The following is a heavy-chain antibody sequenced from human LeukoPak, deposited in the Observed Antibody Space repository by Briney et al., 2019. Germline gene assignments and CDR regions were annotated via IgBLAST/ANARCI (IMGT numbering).Heavy chain of an antibody. J-gene: IGHJ4*02. CDR3: ARGGYSGYSL. Sequence: PSETLSLTCSVYGGSFSDYYWIWIRQSPEMGLQWIGEISHSGSTNYNPSLKSRVTISVDTSKNQFSLKLSSVTAADTAVYYCARGGYSGYSLWGQGTLVTVSS. D-gene: IGHD5-12*01. CDR2: ISHSGST. V-gene: IGHV4-34*01. CDR1: GGSFSDYY.